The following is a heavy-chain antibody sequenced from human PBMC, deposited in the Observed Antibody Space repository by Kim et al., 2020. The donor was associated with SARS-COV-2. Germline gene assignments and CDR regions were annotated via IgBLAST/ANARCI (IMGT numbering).Heavy chain of an antibody. V-gene: IGHV1-69*04. CDR1: GGTFSSYA. D-gene: IGHD6-13*01. Sequence: SVKVSCKASGGTFSSYAISWVRQAPGQGLEWMGRIIPILGIANYAQKFQGRVTITADKSTSTAYMELSSLRAEDKAVYYCARNPGGAAAGTHYYYYYGMDVWGQGTTVTVSS. J-gene: IGHJ6*02. CDR3: ARNPGGAAAGTHYYYYYGMDV. CDR2: IIPILGIA.